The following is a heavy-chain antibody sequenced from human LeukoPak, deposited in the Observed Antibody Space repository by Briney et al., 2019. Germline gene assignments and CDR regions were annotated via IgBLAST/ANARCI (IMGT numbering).Heavy chain of an antibody. D-gene: IGHD3-22*01. Sequence: PGGSLRLSCAASGFTVSSNYMNWVRQAPGKGLEWVSCISSSGSTIYYADSVKGRFTISRDNAKNSLYLQMNSLRAEDTAVYYCARAVGYYYDSSGYYGPGYFDYWGQGTLVTVSS. CDR1: GFTVSSNY. CDR3: ARAVGYYYDSSGYYGPGYFDY. V-gene: IGHV3-11*01. J-gene: IGHJ4*02. CDR2: ISSSGSTI.